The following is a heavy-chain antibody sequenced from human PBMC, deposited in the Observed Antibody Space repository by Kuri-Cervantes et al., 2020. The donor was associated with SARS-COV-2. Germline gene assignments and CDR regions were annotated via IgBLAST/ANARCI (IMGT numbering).Heavy chain of an antibody. CDR2: INPNSGGT. J-gene: IGHJ3*02. CDR3: ARDGGKHIVVDAFDI. Sequence: ASVKVSCKASGYTFTGYYMHWVRQAPGQGLEWMGWINPNSGGTNYAQKFQGRVTMTRDTSISTAYMELSRLRSDDTAVYHCARDGGKHIVVDAFDIWGQGTMVTVSS. D-gene: IGHD3-16*01. CDR1: GYTFTGYY. V-gene: IGHV1-2*02.